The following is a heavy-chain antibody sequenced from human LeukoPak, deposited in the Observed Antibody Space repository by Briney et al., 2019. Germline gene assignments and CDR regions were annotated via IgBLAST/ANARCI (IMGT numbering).Heavy chain of an antibody. J-gene: IGHJ5*02. D-gene: IGHD3-3*01. CDR1: GFTFSSYG. Sequence: QAGGSLRLSCAASGFTFSSYGMHWVRQAPGKGLEWVAVIWYDGSNKYYADPVKGRFTISRDNSKNTLYLQMNSLRAEDTAVYYCAREYGTATNYDFWSGYSNWFDPWGQGTLVTVSS. CDR2: IWYDGSNK. V-gene: IGHV3-33*01. CDR3: AREYGTATNYDFWSGYSNWFDP.